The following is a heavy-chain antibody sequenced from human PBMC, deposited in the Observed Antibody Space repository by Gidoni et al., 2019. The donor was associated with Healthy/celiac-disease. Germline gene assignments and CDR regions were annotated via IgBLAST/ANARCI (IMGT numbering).Heavy chain of an antibody. CDR3: TRFAEFDVDGYGDYRVFDP. D-gene: IGHD4-17*01. J-gene: IGHJ5*02. CDR2: ISSSGTYI. V-gene: IGHV3-21*01. Sequence: EVQLVESGGGLVKPGGSLRLSCAASGFTVNSYSMNWVRQAPGKGLVCVSSISSSGTYIYYADSVKGRFTISRDNAKNSLYLQMNSLRAEDTAVYYCTRFAEFDVDGYGDYRVFDPWGQGTLVTVSS. CDR1: GFTVNSYS.